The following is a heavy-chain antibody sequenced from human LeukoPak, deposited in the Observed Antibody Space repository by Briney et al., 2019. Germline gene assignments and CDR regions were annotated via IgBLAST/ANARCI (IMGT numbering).Heavy chain of an antibody. CDR3: ARGRAGREYSYVIYYYYYMDV. D-gene: IGHD5-18*01. CDR1: GGSINSSRYY. Sequence: PSETLSLTCTVSGGSINSSRYYWGWNRQPPGKGLEWIGSIYYRGSTYYNPSLKSRVSISIDTSKNQVSLKLSSVTTADTAVYYCARGRAGREYSYVIYYYYYMDVWGKGTTVTVSS. J-gene: IGHJ6*03. CDR2: IYYRGST. V-gene: IGHV4-39*07.